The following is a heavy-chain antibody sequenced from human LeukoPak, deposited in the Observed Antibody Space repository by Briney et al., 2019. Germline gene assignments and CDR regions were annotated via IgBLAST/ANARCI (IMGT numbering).Heavy chain of an antibody. V-gene: IGHV3-7*01. D-gene: IGHD3-10*01. CDR1: GFTFSSYW. CDR2: IKQDGSEK. J-gene: IGHJ4*02. Sequence: GGSLRLSCAASGFTFSSYWMSGVRQAPGKGLEWVANIKQDGSEKYYVDSVKGRFTISRDNAKNSLYLQMNSLRAEDTAVYYCARDGELITMVRGAADYWGQGTLVTVSS. CDR3: ARDGELITMVRGAADY.